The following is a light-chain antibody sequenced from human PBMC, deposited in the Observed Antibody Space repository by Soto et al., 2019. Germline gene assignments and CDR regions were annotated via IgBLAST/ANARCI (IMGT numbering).Light chain of an antibody. V-gene: IGKV2-28*01. J-gene: IGKJ1*01. Sequence: DIVMTQSPLSLPVTPGEPASISCRSSQSLLHSNGYNYLDWYLQKPGQSPQLLIYWGSNRASGVPDRFSGSGSGTDFTLKISRVEAVDVGVYFCMQALQTPWTFGQGTNVDIK. CDR1: QSLLHSNGYNY. CDR2: WGS. CDR3: MQALQTPWT.